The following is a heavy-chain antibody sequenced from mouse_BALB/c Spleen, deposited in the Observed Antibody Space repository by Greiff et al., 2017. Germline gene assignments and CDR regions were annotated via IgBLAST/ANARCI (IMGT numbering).Heavy chain of an antibody. CDR1: GYSFTSYW. CDR3: ARYFITTVAMDY. CDR2: IDPSDSET. J-gene: IGHJ4*01. V-gene: IGHV1S126*01. D-gene: IGHD1-1*01. Sequence: QVQLQQSGPQLVRPGASVKISCKASGYSFTSYWMHWVKQRPGQGLEWIGMIDPSDSETRLNQKFKDKATLTVDKSSSKAYMQLSSPTSEDSAVYYCARYFITTVAMDYWGQGTSVTVSS.